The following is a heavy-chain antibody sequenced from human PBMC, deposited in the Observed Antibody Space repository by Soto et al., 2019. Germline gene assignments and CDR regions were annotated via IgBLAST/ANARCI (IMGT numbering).Heavy chain of an antibody. J-gene: IGHJ6*02. Sequence: EVQLVESGGGLVKPGGSLRLSCAASRFTFSSYSMNWVRQAPGKGLEWVSSISSSSSYIYYADSVKGRFTISRDNAKNSLYLQMNSLRAEDTAVYYCARDYSSSGGMDVWGQGTTVTVSS. D-gene: IGHD6-6*01. CDR3: ARDYSSSGGMDV. V-gene: IGHV3-21*01. CDR1: RFTFSSYS. CDR2: ISSSSSYI.